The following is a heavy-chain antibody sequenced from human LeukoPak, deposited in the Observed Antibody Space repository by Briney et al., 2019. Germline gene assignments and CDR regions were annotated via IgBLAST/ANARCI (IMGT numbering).Heavy chain of an antibody. CDR1: RFAFDNFA. V-gene: IGHV3-23*01. CDR2: VNDNGAAT. Sequence: GGSLRLSCAASRFAFDNFAMSWDRQAPGKGLKWVATVNDNGAATFYADSVKGRFTISRDNSYNTVSLQMNGLRDDDTGVYYCAKGLKTGVGPYMGYHYYMDVWGKGATVTVSS. J-gene: IGHJ6*03. D-gene: IGHD3-16*01. CDR3: AKGLKTGVGPYMGYHYYMDV.